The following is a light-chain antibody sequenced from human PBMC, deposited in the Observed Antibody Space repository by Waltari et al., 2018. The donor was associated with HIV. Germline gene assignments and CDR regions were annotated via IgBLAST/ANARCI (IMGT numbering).Light chain of an antibody. CDR2: EVS. Sequence: QSALPHPPSASGSPGQLVLISCTGTSSDVGGYNYVSWYQQYPGKAPKVMIFEVSNRPSGVPDRFSGSRSGNTASLTVSGLQAEDEADYYCSSYAGSNNWVFGGGTKLTVL. CDR3: SSYAGSNNWV. J-gene: IGLJ3*02. CDR1: SSDVGGYNY. V-gene: IGLV2-8*01.